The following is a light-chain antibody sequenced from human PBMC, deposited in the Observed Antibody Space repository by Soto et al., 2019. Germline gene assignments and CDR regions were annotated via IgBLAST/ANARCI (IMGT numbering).Light chain of an antibody. J-gene: IGLJ1*01. CDR2: EVS. CDR3: SSYAGSTLG. V-gene: IGLV2-8*01. CDR1: SIDVGGYNY. Sequence: QSVLTQPPSASGSPGQSVTISCTGTSIDVGGYNYVSWYQQHPGKAPKLMIYEVSKRPSGVPDRFSGSKSGNTASLTVSGLQAEDEADYYCSSYAGSTLGFGTGTKVTVL.